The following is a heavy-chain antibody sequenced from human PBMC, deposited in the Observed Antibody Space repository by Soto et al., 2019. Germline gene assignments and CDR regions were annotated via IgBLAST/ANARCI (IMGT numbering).Heavy chain of an antibody. CDR3: ARIPYYYDSSGFHDGFDY. Sequence: QVTLKESGPVLVKPTETLTLTCTVSGFSLSNARMGVSWIRQPPGKALEWLAHIFSNDEKSYSTSLKSRLTITKDTSTSQVVLTMTNMDPVDTATYYCARIPYYYDSSGFHDGFDYWGQGTLVTVSS. CDR1: GFSLSNARMG. V-gene: IGHV2-26*01. J-gene: IGHJ4*02. CDR2: IFSNDEK. D-gene: IGHD3-22*01.